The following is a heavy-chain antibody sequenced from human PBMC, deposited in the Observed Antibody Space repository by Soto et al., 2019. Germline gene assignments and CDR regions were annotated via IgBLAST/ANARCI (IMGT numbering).Heavy chain of an antibody. CDR2: IYYSGST. J-gene: IGHJ4*02. CDR1: GGSIRSYY. D-gene: IGHD2-15*01. CDR3: ARTYRDCFDY. Sequence: SETLSLTCTVSGGSIRSYYWSWIRQPPGKGLEWIGNIYYSGSTNYNPSLKSRVTISVDTSKNQFSLKLSSVTAADTAGYDCARTYRDCFDYWGPGTLVNLSS. V-gene: IGHV4-59*01.